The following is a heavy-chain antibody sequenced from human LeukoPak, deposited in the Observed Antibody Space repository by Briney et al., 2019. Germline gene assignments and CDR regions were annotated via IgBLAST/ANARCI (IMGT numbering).Heavy chain of an antibody. CDR2: ISGRGDKT. V-gene: IGHV3-23*01. CDR1: GFGFSDYV. Sequence: GGSLRLSCVASGFGFSDYVMTCGRQAPGKGLEWVSGISGRGDKTYRADSVTGRFTISRDNSKNTVYLQMNSLRVEDTAVYYCAIGERFIDAFEFWGQGTAVTVSS. J-gene: IGHJ3*01. CDR3: AIGERFIDAFEF.